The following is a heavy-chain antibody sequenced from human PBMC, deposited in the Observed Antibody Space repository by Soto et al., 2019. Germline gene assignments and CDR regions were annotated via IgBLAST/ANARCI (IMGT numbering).Heavy chain of an antibody. D-gene: IGHD2-21*01. CDR3: ARDWGTYCGGDCPKLDY. V-gene: IGHV3-7*01. CDR1: GFTFTSYW. J-gene: IGHJ4*02. CDR2: IKEDESEK. Sequence: EVQLVESGGALFQPGGSLRLSCAASGFTFTSYWMAWVRQTPGKGLEWVANIKEDESEKNYVDSVRGRFSISRDNAKNSLYLQMNSLRAEDTAVYYCARDWGTYCGGDCPKLDYWGQGTLVTVSS.